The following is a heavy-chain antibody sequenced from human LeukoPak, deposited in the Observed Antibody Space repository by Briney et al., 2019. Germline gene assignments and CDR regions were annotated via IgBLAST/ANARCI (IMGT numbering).Heavy chain of an antibody. CDR3: ASPRPGNCSSTSCYIAVGAFDI. Sequence: GESLKISCEGSGYTFTNYWIGWVRQVPGKGLEWMGIIYPGDSDTRYSPSFQGQVTISADKSISTAYLQWSSLKASDTAMYYCASPRPGNCSSTSCYIAVGAFDIWGQGTMVTVSS. D-gene: IGHD2-2*02. V-gene: IGHV5-51*01. CDR2: IYPGDSDT. CDR1: GYTFTNYW. J-gene: IGHJ3*02.